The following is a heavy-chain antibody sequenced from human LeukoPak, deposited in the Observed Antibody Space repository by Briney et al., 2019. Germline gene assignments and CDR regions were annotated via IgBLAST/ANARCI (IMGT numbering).Heavy chain of an antibody. Sequence: SETLSLTCTVSGGSINSSSYYWGWIRQPPGKGLEWIGSIFYSGNTYDSPSLKSRVTISVDTSKNQFSLKLNSVTAADTAVYYCARGGTWPTRLDYWGQGILVTVSS. CDR1: GGSINSSSYY. CDR2: IFYSGNT. CDR3: ARGGTWPTRLDY. D-gene: IGHD1-1*01. J-gene: IGHJ4*02. V-gene: IGHV4-39*01.